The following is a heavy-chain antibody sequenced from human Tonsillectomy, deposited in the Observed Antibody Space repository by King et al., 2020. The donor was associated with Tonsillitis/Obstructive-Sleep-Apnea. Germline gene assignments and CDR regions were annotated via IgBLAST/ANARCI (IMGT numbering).Heavy chain of an antibody. D-gene: IGHD3-3*01. CDR1: GFTFSSYA. J-gene: IGHJ5*02. CDR3: VREKVRTSFGVVIAWFDP. V-gene: IGHV3-30*01. Sequence: VQLVESGGGVVQPGRSLRLSCAASGFTFSSYAMHWVRQAPGKGLEWVAVISYDGSNKYYADSVKGRFTISRDNSKNTLYLQMNSLRAEDTAVYYCVREKVRTSFGVVIAWFDPWGQGTLVTVSS. CDR2: ISYDGSNK.